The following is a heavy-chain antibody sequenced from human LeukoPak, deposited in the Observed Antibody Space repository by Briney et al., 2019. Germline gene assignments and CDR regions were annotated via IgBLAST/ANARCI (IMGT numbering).Heavy chain of an antibody. CDR3: ARFPSSDY. CDR1: GFTVSSNY. Sequence: TGGSLRLSCAASGFTVSSNYMSWVRQAPGKGQEWVSVIYSGGSTYYADSVKGRFTISRDNSKNTLYLQMNSLRAEDTAVYYCARFPSSDYWGQGTLVTVSS. V-gene: IGHV3-53*01. CDR2: IYSGGST. J-gene: IGHJ4*02.